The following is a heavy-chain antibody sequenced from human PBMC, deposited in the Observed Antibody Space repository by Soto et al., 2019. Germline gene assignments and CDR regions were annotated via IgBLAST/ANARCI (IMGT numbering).Heavy chain of an antibody. V-gene: IGHV3-23*01. Sequence: EVQLLESGGGLVQPGGSLRLSCADSGFPFSSYAMSWVRQAPGRGLEWVSAISGSGTTIYYTDSVKGRFTISRDTSVNTLYLQMNSLRAEDTAAYYCARMLTIVRGVTGLRDFDYWGQGTLVTVSS. CDR2: ISGSGTTI. CDR3: ARMLTIVRGVTGLRDFDY. D-gene: IGHD3-10*01. CDR1: GFPFSSYA. J-gene: IGHJ4*02.